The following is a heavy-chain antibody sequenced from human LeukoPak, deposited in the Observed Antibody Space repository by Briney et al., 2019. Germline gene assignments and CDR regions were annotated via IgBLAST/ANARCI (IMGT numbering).Heavy chain of an antibody. CDR2: ISSNGGST. Sequence: PGGSLRLSCAASGFTFSSYAMHWVRQAPGKGLEYVSAISSNGGSTNYANSVKGRFTISRDNSKNTLYLQMGSLRTEDMAVYYCARAAASWYPPDYWGQGTLVTVS. CDR1: GFTFSSYA. D-gene: IGHD6-13*01. CDR3: ARAAASWYPPDY. V-gene: IGHV3-64*01. J-gene: IGHJ4*02.